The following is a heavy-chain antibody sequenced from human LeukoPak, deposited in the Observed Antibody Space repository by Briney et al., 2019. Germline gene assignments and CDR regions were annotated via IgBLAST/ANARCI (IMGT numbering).Heavy chain of an antibody. Sequence: AGGSLRLSCAASGFTVSSNYMSWVRQAPGKGLEWVSVIYSGGSTYYADSVKGRFTISRDNSKNTLYLQMNSLRAEDTAVYYCARDLYYQKYYYMDVWGKGTTVTISS. CDR3: ARDLYYQKYYYMDV. CDR2: IYSGGST. CDR1: GFTVSSNY. V-gene: IGHV3-66*01. J-gene: IGHJ6*03. D-gene: IGHD3-10*01.